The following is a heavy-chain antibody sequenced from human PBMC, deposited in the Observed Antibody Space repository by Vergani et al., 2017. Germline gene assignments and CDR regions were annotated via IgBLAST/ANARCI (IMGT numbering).Heavy chain of an antibody. D-gene: IGHD3-3*01. CDR3: ARRGVLRFLEWLLYYNWFDP. CDR2: IYYSGST. V-gene: IGHV4-59*12. CDR1: GGSISSYY. Sequence: QVQLQESGPGLVKPSETLSLTCTVSGGSISSYYWSWIRQPPGKGLEWIGYIYYSGSTNYNPSLKSRVTISVDTSKNQFSLKLSSVTAADTAVYYCARRGVLRFLEWLLYYNWFDPWGQGTLVTVSS. J-gene: IGHJ5*02.